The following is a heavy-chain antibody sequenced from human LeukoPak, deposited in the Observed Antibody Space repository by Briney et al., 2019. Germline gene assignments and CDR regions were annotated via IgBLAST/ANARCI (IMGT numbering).Heavy chain of an antibody. J-gene: IGHJ4*02. CDR3: ARGYCSSGTCPSFDY. V-gene: IGHV4-30-2*01. CDR1: GGSITSGGYS. CDR2: IYHSGST. Sequence: PSETLSLTCAVSGGSITSGGYSWSWIRQPPGTGLEWIGYIYHSGSTYHNPSLKSRVTISVDRSKNQFSLELNSVTAADTAVYYCARGYCSSGTCPSFDYWGQGTLVTVSS. D-gene: IGHD2-15*01.